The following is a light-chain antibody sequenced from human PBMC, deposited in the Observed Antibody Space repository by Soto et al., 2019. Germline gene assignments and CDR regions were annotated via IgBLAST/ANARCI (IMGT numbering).Light chain of an antibody. V-gene: IGKV3-20*01. J-gene: IGKJ2*01. CDR2: GAS. Sequence: EIVLTQSPGTLSLSPGEGATLSCRASQSVRNNYLAWYQQKPGQAPRLLISGASSRATGVPDRFSGSGSGTDFTLTISRLASEYFAVYYCQRYGSSPPHTFGQGTRLEIK. CDR3: QRYGSSPPHT. CDR1: QSVRNNY.